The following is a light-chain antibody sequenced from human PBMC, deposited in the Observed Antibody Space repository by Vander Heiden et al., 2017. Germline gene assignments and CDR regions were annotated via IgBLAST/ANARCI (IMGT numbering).Light chain of an antibody. J-gene: IGKJ1*01. CDR2: WAS. CDR1: QSVLYSSNNKNY. V-gene: IGKV4-1*01. CDR3: QQYYTTPPT. Sequence: DIVMTQTPDSPAVPLGERATINCKSSQSVLYSSNNKNYLAWYQQKSGQPPKLLIYWASTRESGVPDRFSGSGSGTDFTLTISSLQAEDVAVYYCQQYYTTPPTFGQGTKVEIK.